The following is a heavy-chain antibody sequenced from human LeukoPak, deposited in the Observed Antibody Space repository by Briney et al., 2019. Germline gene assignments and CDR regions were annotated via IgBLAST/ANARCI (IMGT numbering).Heavy chain of an antibody. CDR3: ARQLAAGNDGFDV. V-gene: IGHV4-39*01. Sequence: TSETLSLTCSVSGVSIYSSTYYWAWIRQPQGKGLEFIGSIYYNEDTFHNPSLKSRLTISVDTSANLFSLRLTSVTAADTATYYCARQLAAGNDGFDVWGQGTVVTVSS. CDR2: IYYNEDT. CDR1: GVSIYSSTYY. J-gene: IGHJ3*01. D-gene: IGHD2-15*01.